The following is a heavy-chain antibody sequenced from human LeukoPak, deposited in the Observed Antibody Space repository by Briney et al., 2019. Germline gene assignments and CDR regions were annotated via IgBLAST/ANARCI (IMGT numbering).Heavy chain of an antibody. CDR1: GYTFTTYS. CDR2: ISVNNGGT. Sequence: ASVKVSCKASGYTFTTYSLAWVRQAPGQSLEWMGWISVNNGGTNYAQSFQDRVTLTRDTSTNTAYLELRSLRSDDTAIVYCATATQPRGYFLHWGQGTLVTVSS. D-gene: IGHD2-2*01. V-gene: IGHV1-18*01. J-gene: IGHJ1*01. CDR3: ATATQPRGYFLH.